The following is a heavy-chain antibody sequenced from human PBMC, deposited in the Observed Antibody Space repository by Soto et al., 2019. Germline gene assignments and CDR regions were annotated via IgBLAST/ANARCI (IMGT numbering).Heavy chain of an antibody. J-gene: IGHJ4*02. D-gene: IGHD2-21*02. CDR1: GYSISSGYY. CDR2: IYHSGST. V-gene: IGHV4-38-2*01. CDR3: VRGADCGGDCYQDY. Sequence: PSETLSLTCAVSGYSISSGYYWGWIRQPPGKGLEWIGSIYHSGSTYYNPSLKSRVTISVDTSKNQFSLKLSSVTAADTAVYYCVRGADCGGDCYQDYWGQGTLVTVSS.